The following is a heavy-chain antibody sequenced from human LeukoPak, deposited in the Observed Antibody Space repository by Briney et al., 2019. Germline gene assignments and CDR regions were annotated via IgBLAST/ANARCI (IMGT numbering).Heavy chain of an antibody. CDR2: INPNSGGT. CDR1: GYTFTGYY. J-gene: IGHJ4*02. Sequence: ASVKVSCKASGYTFTGYYMHWVRQAPGQGLEWMGWINPNSGGTNYAQKFQGRVTMTRDTSISTDYMELSRLRSDDTAVYYCAREMTTVTFFDYWGQGTLVTVSS. D-gene: IGHD4-17*01. V-gene: IGHV1-2*02. CDR3: AREMTTVTFFDY.